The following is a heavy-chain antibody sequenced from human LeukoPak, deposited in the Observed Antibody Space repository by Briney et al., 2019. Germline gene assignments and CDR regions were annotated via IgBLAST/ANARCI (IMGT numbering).Heavy chain of an antibody. Sequence: GGSLRLSCAASGFTFSNYWMSGVRQAPGEGLEWVANIKQDGSEKYYVDSVKGRFTISRDNAKNSLYLQMNSLRAEDTAVYYCARDKIVGATHFDYWGQGTLVTVFS. CDR3: ARDKIVGATHFDY. CDR1: GFTFSNYW. V-gene: IGHV3-7*01. CDR2: IKQDGSEK. J-gene: IGHJ4*02. D-gene: IGHD1-26*01.